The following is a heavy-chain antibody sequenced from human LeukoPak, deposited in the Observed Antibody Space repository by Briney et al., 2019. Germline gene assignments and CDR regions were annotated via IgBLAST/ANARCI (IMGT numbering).Heavy chain of an antibody. CDR1: GFTFSSYS. Sequence: GGSLRLSCAASGFTFSSYSMNWVSQAPGKGLEWVSSISSSSSYIYYADSVKGRFTISRDNAKNSLYLQMNSLRAEDTAVYYCARYCSSTSCHDYWGQGTLVTVSS. CDR3: ARYCSSTSCHDY. V-gene: IGHV3-21*01. CDR2: ISSSSSYI. J-gene: IGHJ4*02. D-gene: IGHD2-2*01.